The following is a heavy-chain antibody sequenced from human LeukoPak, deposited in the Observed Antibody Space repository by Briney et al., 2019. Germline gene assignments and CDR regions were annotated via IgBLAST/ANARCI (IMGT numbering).Heavy chain of an antibody. V-gene: IGHV3-23*01. Sequence: PGGSLRLSCAASGFTFSIHAMTWVRQAPGKGLEWVSTIDRSGERTHYADSVKGRFTISRDNSRNTLYLQMNSLRAEDTAIYYCTKDVQNDAGATDCWGQGTLVTVSS. CDR2: IDRSGERT. CDR1: GFTFSIHA. D-gene: IGHD1-26*01. CDR3: TKDVQNDAGATDC. J-gene: IGHJ4*02.